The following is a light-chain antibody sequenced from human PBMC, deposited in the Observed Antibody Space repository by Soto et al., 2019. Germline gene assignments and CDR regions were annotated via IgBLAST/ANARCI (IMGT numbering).Light chain of an antibody. Sequence: QSVLTQPASVSGSPGQSITISCSGTSSDVGGYNSVSWYQQNPGKAPKLMIYDVSNRPSGGSNRFSGSKSGNTASLTISGLQAEDEADYYCSSYTSSSTAVFGGGTQLTVL. CDR2: DVS. CDR3: SSYTSSSTAV. CDR1: SSDVGGYNS. V-gene: IGLV2-14*01. J-gene: IGLJ7*01.